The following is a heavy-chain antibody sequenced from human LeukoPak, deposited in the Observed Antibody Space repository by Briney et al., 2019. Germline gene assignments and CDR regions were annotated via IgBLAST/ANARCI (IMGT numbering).Heavy chain of an antibody. Sequence: ASVKVSCKASGYTFTSYGISWVRQAPGQGLEWMGWISAYNGNTNYAQKLQGRVTMTTDTSTSTAYMELGSLRSDDTAVYYCARGGYYYDSSGYYYFDYWGQGTLVTVSS. CDR1: GYTFTSYG. D-gene: IGHD3-22*01. CDR2: ISAYNGNT. V-gene: IGHV1-18*01. J-gene: IGHJ4*02. CDR3: ARGGYYYDSSGYYYFDY.